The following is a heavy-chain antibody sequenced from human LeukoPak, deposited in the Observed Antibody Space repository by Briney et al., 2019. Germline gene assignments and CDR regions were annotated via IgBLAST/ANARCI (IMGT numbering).Heavy chain of an antibody. V-gene: IGHV1-3*01. CDR2: INVGNGNT. Sequence: ASVTVSCKASGYIFTNHAMHWVRQAPGQRLEWMGWINVGNGNTKYSEKFQDRVIISRDTSASTAYMELSSLRSEDTAVYFCARVTAESYSDSSGYYSYWGQGTLVTVSS. J-gene: IGHJ4*02. CDR3: ARVTAESYSDSSGYYSY. CDR1: GYIFTNHA. D-gene: IGHD3-22*01.